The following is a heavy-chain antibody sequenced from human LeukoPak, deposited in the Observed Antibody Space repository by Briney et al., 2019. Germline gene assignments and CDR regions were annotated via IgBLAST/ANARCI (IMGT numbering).Heavy chain of an antibody. CDR1: GFTFSSYW. CDR2: IKQDGSEK. D-gene: IGHD6-13*01. Sequence: QPGGSLRLSCAASGFTFSSYWMSWVRQAPGKGLEWVANIKQDGSEKYYVDSVKGRFTISRDNAKNSLYLQMNSLRAEDTAVYYCAKEPAPYSNSWHYFDYWGQGTLVTVSS. CDR3: AKEPAPYSNSWHYFDY. J-gene: IGHJ4*02. V-gene: IGHV3-7*01.